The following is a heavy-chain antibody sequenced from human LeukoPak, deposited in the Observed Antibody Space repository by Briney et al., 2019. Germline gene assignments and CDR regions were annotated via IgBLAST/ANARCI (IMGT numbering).Heavy chain of an antibody. V-gene: IGHV4-39*01. Sequence: SETLSLTCTVSGGSISSSSYYWGWIRQPPGKGLEWIGSIYYSGSTYYNPSLKSRVTISGDTSKNQFSLKLSSVTAADTAVYYCASGGYTAMVSGIIKNLFDGGGQGTLVTVSA. CDR1: GGSISSSSYY. J-gene: IGHJ5*01. CDR3: ASGGYTAMVSGIIKNLFDG. CDR2: IYYSGST. D-gene: IGHD5-18*01.